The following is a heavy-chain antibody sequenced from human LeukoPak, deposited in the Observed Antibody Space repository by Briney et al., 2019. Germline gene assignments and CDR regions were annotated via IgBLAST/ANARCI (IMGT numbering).Heavy chain of an antibody. CDR1: GFTFSSFW. D-gene: IGHD2-15*01. CDR2: IKQDGSEK. CDR3: ARVRYCSGGSGSHFDF. Sequence: GGSLRLSCAASGFTFSSFWMGWVRQAPGKGLEWVANIKQDGSEKYYVDSVKGRITISRDNAEKSVYLQMNSLRAEDTAVYYCARVRYCSGGSGSHFDFWGQGTLVTVSS. J-gene: IGHJ4*02. V-gene: IGHV3-7*05.